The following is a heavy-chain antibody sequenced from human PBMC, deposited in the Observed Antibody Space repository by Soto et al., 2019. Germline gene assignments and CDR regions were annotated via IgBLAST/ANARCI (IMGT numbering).Heavy chain of an antibody. CDR1: GGSINSINW. J-gene: IGHJ5*02. CDR2: IYHNGRS. CDR3: ARSKGVVPTHALAP. Sequence: QVHLQESRPGLVKPSGTLSLTCGVSGGSINSINWWSWVRQTPGKGLEWIGEIYHNGRSNYNPSLKCRVTLTISNSKSQLCLKLTTVAAADTAVYYTARSKGVVPTHALAPWSQGTLVIVPS. D-gene: IGHD2-15*01. V-gene: IGHV4-4*02.